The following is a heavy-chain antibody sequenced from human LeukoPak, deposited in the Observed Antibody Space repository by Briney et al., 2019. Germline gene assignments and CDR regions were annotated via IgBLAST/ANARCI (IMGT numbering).Heavy chain of an antibody. V-gene: IGHV4-34*01. D-gene: IGHD3-16*02. CDR2: INHSGST. CDR3: ARPKTYDYVWGSYRSNWFDP. Sequence: SETLSLTCAVYGGSFSGYYWSWIRQPPGKGLEWIGEINHSGSTNYNPSLKRRVTISVDTSKNQFSLKLSSVTAADTAVYYCARPKTYDYVWGSYRSNWFDPWGQGTLVTVSS. J-gene: IGHJ5*02. CDR1: GGSFSGYY.